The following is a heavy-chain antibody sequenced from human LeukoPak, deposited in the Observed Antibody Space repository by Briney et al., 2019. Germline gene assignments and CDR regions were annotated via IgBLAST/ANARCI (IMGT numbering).Heavy chain of an antibody. CDR3: ARSLGYSYGFGY. CDR1: GGSIRSGGYS. J-gene: IGHJ4*02. Sequence: SQTLSLTCAVSGGSIRSGGYSWSWIRQPPGKGLEWIGYIYHSGSTYYNPSLKSRVTISVDRSKNQFSLKLSSVTAADTAVYYCARSLGYSYGFGYWGQGTLVTVSS. D-gene: IGHD5-18*01. CDR2: IYHSGST. V-gene: IGHV4-30-2*01.